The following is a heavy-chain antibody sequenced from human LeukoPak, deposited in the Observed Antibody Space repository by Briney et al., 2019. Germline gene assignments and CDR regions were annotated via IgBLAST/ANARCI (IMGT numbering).Heavy chain of an antibody. CDR3: ARDTGDGYSYGYMGDY. CDR1: GFTFSSYG. Sequence: GGSLRLSCAASGFTFSSYGMHWVRQAPGKGLEWVAFIRYDGSNKYYADSVKGRFTISRDNSKNTLYLQMNSLRAEDTAVYYCARDTGDGYSYGYMGDYWGQGTLVTVSS. D-gene: IGHD5-18*01. CDR2: IRYDGSNK. J-gene: IGHJ4*02. V-gene: IGHV3-30*02.